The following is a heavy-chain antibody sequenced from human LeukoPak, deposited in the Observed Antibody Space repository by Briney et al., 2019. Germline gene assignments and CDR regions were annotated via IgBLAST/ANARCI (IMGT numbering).Heavy chain of an antibody. CDR1: GGIFSSYA. CDR3: ARGYDTLTGYSSNWFDP. V-gene: IGHV1-69*13. CDR2: IIPIFGTA. D-gene: IGHD3-9*01. Sequence: SVKVSCKASGGIFSSYAISWVRQAPGQGLEWMGGIIPIFGTANYAQKFQGRVTITADESTSTAYMELSSLRSEDTAVYYCARGYDTLTGYSSNWFDPWGQGTLVTVSS. J-gene: IGHJ5*02.